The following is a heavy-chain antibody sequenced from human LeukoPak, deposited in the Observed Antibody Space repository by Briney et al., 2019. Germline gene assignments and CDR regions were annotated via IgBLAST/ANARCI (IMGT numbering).Heavy chain of an antibody. CDR2: ISGSGGST. CDR1: GFTFSSCA. J-gene: IGHJ4*02. V-gene: IGHV3-23*01. Sequence: GGSLRLSCAASGFTFSSCAMTWVRRAPWKGLEWVSGISGSGGSTYYADSVEGRFTISRDNSKNTLYLQMNSLRAEDTAVYYCAKGSYSSGWYESDYWGQGTLVTVSS. D-gene: IGHD6-19*01. CDR3: AKGSYSSGWYESDY.